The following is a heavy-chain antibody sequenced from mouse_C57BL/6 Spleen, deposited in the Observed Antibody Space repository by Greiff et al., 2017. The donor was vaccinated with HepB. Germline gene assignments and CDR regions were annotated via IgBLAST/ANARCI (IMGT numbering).Heavy chain of an antibody. D-gene: IGHD2-4*01. CDR3: ARAGGLRRRGMDY. CDR2: ISNGGGST. CDR1: GFTFSDYY. Sequence: EVQRVESGGGLVQPGGSLKLSCAASGFTFSDYYMYWVRQTPEKRLEWVAYISNGGGSTYYPDTVTGRFTISRDNAKNTLYLQMSRLKSEDTAMYYCARAGGLRRRGMDYWGQGTSVTVSS. J-gene: IGHJ4*01. V-gene: IGHV5-12*01.